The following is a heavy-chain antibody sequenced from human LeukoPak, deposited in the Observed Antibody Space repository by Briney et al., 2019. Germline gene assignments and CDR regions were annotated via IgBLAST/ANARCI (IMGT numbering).Heavy chain of an antibody. CDR2: IYHSGST. V-gene: IGHV4-39*01. CDR1: GDSISSSTYY. CDR3: ARHGYSTTKSFDF. J-gene: IGHJ4*02. Sequence: SETLSLTCTVSGDSISSSTYYWGWIRQPPGKGLEWDGSIYHSGSTYYNPSPKSRVTISVDTSKNQFSLNLNSVTAAGTAIYYCARHGYSTTKSFDFWGQGTLVTVSS. D-gene: IGHD6-13*01.